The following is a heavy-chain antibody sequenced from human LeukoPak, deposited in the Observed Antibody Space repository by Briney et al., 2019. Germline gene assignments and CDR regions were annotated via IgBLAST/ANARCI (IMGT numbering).Heavy chain of an antibody. CDR2: MSSGGSTI. Sequence: GGSLRLSCAASGFTFSSYEMNWVRQAPGKGLEWVSYMSSGGSTIYYADSVKGRFTISRDNAKNSLYLQMNSLRAEDTAVYYCARDRWGNDYWGQGTLVTVSS. CDR3: ARDRWGNDY. D-gene: IGHD3-16*01. J-gene: IGHJ4*02. CDR1: GFTFSSYE. V-gene: IGHV3-48*03.